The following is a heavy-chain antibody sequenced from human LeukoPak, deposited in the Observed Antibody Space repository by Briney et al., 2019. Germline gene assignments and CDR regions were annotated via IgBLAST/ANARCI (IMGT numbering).Heavy chain of an antibody. V-gene: IGHV4-4*07. Sequence: PSETLSLTCTVSGGSISSYYWSRIRQPAGKGLEWIGRIYTSGSTNYNPSLKSRVTMSVDTSKNQFSLKLSSVTTPDTAEYYCARDSSSWPSTPTWYDPWGQGTLVTVSS. CDR3: ARDSSSWPSTPTWYDP. CDR1: GGSISSYY. CDR2: IYTSGST. D-gene: IGHD6-13*01. J-gene: IGHJ5*02.